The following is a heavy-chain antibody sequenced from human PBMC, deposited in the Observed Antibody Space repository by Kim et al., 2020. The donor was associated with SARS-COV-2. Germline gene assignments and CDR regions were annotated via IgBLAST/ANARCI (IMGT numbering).Heavy chain of an antibody. Sequence: GGSLRLSCAASGFTFSSYAMHWVRQAPGKGLEWVAVISYDGSNKYYADSVKGRFPISRDNSKNTLYLQMNSLRAEDTAVYYCARDKNNWNLPGSFDYWGQGNLVTVSS. J-gene: IGHJ4*02. D-gene: IGHD1-7*01. CDR1: GFTFSSYA. V-gene: IGHV3-30-3*01. CDR2: ISYDGSNK. CDR3: ARDKNNWNLPGSFDY.